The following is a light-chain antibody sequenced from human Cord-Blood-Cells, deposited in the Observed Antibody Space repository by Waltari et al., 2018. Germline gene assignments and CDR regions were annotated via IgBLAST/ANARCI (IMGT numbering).Light chain of an antibody. Sequence: DIQMTQSPSSLSASVGARVTITCRESQSISSYLNWYQQKPVKAPKLLIYAASSLQSGVPSRFSGSGSGTDFTLTISSLQPEDFATYYCQQSYSTPYSFGQGTKLEIK. V-gene: IGKV1-39*01. CDR1: QSISSY. CDR2: AAS. CDR3: QQSYSTPYS. J-gene: IGKJ2*03.